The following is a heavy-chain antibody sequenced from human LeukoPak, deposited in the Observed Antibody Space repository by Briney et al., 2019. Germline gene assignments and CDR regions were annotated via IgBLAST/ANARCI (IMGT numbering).Heavy chain of an antibody. J-gene: IGHJ6*03. CDR3: AREGYSGSLYYYYMDV. CDR2: ISAYNGNT. D-gene: IGHD1-26*01. CDR1: GYAFTSYG. Sequence: ASVKVSCKASGYAFTSYGISWVRQAPGQGLEWMGWISAYNGNTNYAQKLQGRVTMTTDTSTSTAYMELRSLRSDDTAVYYCAREGYSGSLYYYYMDVWGKGTTVTVSS. V-gene: IGHV1-18*01.